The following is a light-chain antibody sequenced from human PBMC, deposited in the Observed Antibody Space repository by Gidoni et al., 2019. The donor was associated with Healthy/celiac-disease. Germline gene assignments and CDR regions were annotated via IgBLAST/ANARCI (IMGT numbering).Light chain of an antibody. CDR2: GAS. V-gene: IGKV3-20*01. Sequence: EIVLTQSPGTLYLSPGERANLSCRASQSVSSSYLAWYQQKPGQAPRLLIYGASSRATGIPDRFSGSGSGTDFTLTISRLEPEDFAVYYCQQYGSSHSAFGGGTKVEIK. J-gene: IGKJ4*01. CDR1: QSVSSSY. CDR3: QQYGSSHSA.